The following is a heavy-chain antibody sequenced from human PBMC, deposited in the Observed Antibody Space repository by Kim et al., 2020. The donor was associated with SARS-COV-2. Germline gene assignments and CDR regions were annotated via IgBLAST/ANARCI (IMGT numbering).Heavy chain of an antibody. J-gene: IGHJ5*02. D-gene: IGHD6-13*01. V-gene: IGHV3-23*01. CDR2: ISGSGGST. Sequence: GGSLRLSCAASGFTFSSYAMSWVRQAPGKGLEWVSAISGSGGSTYYADSVKGRFTISRDNSKNTLYLQMNSLRAEDTAVYYCAKVGLYSSSWHAQSDGHVWFDPWGQGTLVTVSS. CDR3: AKVGLYSSSWHAQSDGHVWFDP. CDR1: GFTFSSYA.